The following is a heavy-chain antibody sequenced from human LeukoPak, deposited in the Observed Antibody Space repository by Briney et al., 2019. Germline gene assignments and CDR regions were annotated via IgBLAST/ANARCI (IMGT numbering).Heavy chain of an antibody. J-gene: IGHJ4*02. CDR3: ARVGDYASYYFDY. CDR1: GYTFTSYG. CDR2: INPNSGNT. Sequence: ASVKVSCKASGYTFTSYGISWVRQAPGQGLEWMGWINPNSGNTNYAQKLQGRVTMTTDTSTSTAYMELRSLRSDDTAVYYCARVGDYASYYFDYWGQGTLVTVSS. D-gene: IGHD4-17*01. V-gene: IGHV1-18*01.